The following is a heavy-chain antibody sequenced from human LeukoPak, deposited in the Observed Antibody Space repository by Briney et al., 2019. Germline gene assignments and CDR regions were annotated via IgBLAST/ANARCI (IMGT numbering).Heavy chain of an antibody. J-gene: IGHJ5*02. CDR3: ARGKGWRYYRTGNNWFDP. CDR1: GGSFSGYY. D-gene: IGHD1-14*01. CDR2: INHSGST. V-gene: IGHV4-34*01. Sequence: PSETLSLTCAVYGGSFSGYYWSWIRQPPGKGLEWIGEINHSGSTNYNPSLKSRVTISVDTSKNQFSLKLSSVTAADTAVYYCARGKGWRYYRTGNNWFDPWGQGTLVTVSS.